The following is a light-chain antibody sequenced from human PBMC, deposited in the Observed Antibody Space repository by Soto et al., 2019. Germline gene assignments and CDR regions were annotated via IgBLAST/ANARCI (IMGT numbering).Light chain of an antibody. V-gene: IGKV3-20*01. CDR1: QSITSNY. Sequence: EIVLTQSPGTLSLSPGERATLSCRASQSITSNYLAWYQQKPGQAPRLLIFAASSRATGIPAKFSGSGSGTDFTLTIRSLEPDDFAVYYCQRYGGPSWTFGQGTRVEIK. CDR2: AAS. CDR3: QRYGGPSWT. J-gene: IGKJ1*01.